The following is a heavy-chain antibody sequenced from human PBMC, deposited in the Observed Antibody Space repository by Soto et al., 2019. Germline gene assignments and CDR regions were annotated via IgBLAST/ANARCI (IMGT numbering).Heavy chain of an antibody. CDR2: IYSSGST. CDR3: ARELGDTMIAGLGFDY. J-gene: IGHJ4*02. CDR1: GGSISSCGYY. Sequence: QVQLQESGPGLVKPSQTLSLTCTVAGGSISSCGYYWSWIRQHPGKALEWMGYIYSSGSTYDNPALQSRVTISVDTSKNQFYLKLSSVTAADTAVYYCARELGDTMIAGLGFDYWGQGTLVTVSS. D-gene: IGHD3-22*01. V-gene: IGHV4-31*03.